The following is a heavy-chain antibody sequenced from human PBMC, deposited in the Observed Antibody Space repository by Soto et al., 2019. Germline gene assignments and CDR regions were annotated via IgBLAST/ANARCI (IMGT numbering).Heavy chain of an antibody. V-gene: IGHV4-59*01. CDR2: IYYSGST. J-gene: IGHJ4*02. CDR3: AREHKTYYYHSSGYYAEGYYLDY. D-gene: IGHD3-22*01. CDR1: GGSISSYY. Sequence: SETLSLTCTVSGGSISSYYWSWIRQPPGKGLEWIGYIYYSGSTNYNPSLKSRVTISVDTSKNQFSLKLSSVTAAATAVYYCAREHKTYYYHSSGYYAEGYYLDYWGRGTLVTV.